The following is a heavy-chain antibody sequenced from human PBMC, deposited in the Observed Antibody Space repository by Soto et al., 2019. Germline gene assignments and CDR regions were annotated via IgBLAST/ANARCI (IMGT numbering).Heavy chain of an antibody. J-gene: IGHJ6*03. CDR3: ARITDYYYYYMDV. V-gene: IGHV4-34*01. CDR2: INHSGST. D-gene: IGHD1-20*01. Sequence: SETLSLTCAVYGGSFSGYYWSWIRQPPGKGLEWIGEINHSGSTNYNPSLKSRVTISVDTSKNQFSLKLSSVTAADTVVYYCARITDYYYYYMDVWGKGTTVTVSS. CDR1: GGSFSGYY.